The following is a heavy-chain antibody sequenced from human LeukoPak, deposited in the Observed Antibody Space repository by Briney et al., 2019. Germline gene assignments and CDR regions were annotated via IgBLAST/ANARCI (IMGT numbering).Heavy chain of an antibody. CDR3: ARHERAVTGRTDY. J-gene: IGHJ4*02. V-gene: IGHV4-39*01. D-gene: IGHD7-27*01. CDR2: HYYSGST. CDR1: GGSINSSGYY. Sequence: SETLSLTCTVSGGSINSSGYYWGWIRQPPGKGLEWIGSHYYSGSTYYNPSLKSRVTISVDTSKNQFSLKLSSVTAADTAVYYCARHERAVTGRTDYWGQGTLVTVSS.